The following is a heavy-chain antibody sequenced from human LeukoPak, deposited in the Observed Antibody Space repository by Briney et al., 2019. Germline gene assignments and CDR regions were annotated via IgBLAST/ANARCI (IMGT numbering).Heavy chain of an antibody. CDR3: ARPFGSGQGNYYYYGMDV. V-gene: IGHV1-69*04. J-gene: IGHJ6*02. Sequence: SVKVSCKTSGGIFSTYAINWVRQAPGQGLEWMGRVIPKVGVTNYAQKFQGRVTITADKSTSTAYMELSSPSSEDTAVYYCARPFGSGQGNYYYYGMDVWGQGTTVTVSS. D-gene: IGHD6-19*01. CDR2: VIPKVGVT. CDR1: GGIFSTYA.